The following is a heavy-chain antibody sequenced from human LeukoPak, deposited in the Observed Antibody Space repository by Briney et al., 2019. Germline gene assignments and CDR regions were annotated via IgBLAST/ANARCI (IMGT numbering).Heavy chain of an antibody. D-gene: IGHD1-26*01. CDR3: ARGRNWWELPKSFDY. J-gene: IGHJ4*02. Sequence: SETLSLTCTVSGGSISSYNWSWIRQPPGKGLEWIGYIYYSGSTNYNPSLKSRVTISVDTSKNQFSLKLSSVTAADTAVYYCARGRNWWELPKSFDYWGQGTLVTVSS. CDR1: GGSISSYN. V-gene: IGHV4-59*12. CDR2: IYYSGST.